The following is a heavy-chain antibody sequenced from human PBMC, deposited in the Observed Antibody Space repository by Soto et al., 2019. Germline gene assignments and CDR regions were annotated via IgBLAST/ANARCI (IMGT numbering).Heavy chain of an antibody. CDR3: AIEGWGWLQFSAPDY. D-gene: IGHD2-21*01. CDR2: IIPILGTA. J-gene: IGHJ4*02. V-gene: IGHV1-69*01. Sequence: QVQLVQSGAEVKKPGSSVKVSCKASGGTFSSYAISWVRQAPGQGVEWMGGIIPILGTANYAQKFQGRVTITADESTSTAYMELSSLGYEDTAVYYCAIEGWGWLQFSAPDYWGQGTLVTVSS. CDR1: GGTFSSYA.